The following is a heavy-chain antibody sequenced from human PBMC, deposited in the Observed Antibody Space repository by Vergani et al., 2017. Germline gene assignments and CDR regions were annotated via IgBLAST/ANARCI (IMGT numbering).Heavy chain of an antibody. CDR1: GGTFSSYA. V-gene: IGHV1-69*18. CDR2: IIPIFGTA. CDR3: AREGGSYYYGSGSYYRGAFDI. J-gene: IGHJ3*02. Sequence: QVQLVQSGAEVKKPGSSVKVSCKASGGTFSSYAISWVRQAPGQGLEWMGRIIPIFGTAHYAQKFQGRVTSTADESTSTADMERSSLRSEDTAVYYCAREGGSYYYGSGSYYRGAFDIWGQGTMVTVSS. D-gene: IGHD3-10*01.